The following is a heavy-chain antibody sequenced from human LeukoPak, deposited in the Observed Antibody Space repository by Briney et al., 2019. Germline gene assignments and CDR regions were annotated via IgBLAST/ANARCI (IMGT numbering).Heavy chain of an antibody. J-gene: IGHJ4*02. Sequence: GGSLRLSCAASGFTFSSYWMSWVRQAPGKGLEWVANIKKDGSEKYYVDSVKGRFTISRDNAKTSLYLQMNSLRAEDTALYYCGRVLWFGGGGFDYWGQGTLVTVSS. CDR3: GRVLWFGGGGFDY. V-gene: IGHV3-7*03. CDR2: IKKDGSEK. D-gene: IGHD3-10*01. CDR1: GFTFSSYW.